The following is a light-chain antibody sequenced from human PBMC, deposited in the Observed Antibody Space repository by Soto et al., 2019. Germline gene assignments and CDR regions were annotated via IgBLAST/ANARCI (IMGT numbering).Light chain of an antibody. CDR3: QQYNNWPRT. Sequence: EIVLTQSPGTLSLSPGERATLSCRASQSVSSNYFAWYQQKPGQAPRLLIYGVSSRATGIPDRFSGSGSGTDFTLTISRLEPEDFAVYYCQQYNNWPRTFGQGTKVEIK. CDR2: GVS. CDR1: QSVSSNY. J-gene: IGKJ1*01. V-gene: IGKV3-20*01.